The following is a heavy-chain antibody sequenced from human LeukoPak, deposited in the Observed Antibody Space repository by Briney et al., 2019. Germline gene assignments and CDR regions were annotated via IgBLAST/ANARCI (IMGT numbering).Heavy chain of an antibody. J-gene: IGHJ5*02. V-gene: IGHV3-74*01. CDR1: GFTLSSYW. Sequence: PGGFLRLSRAAPGFTLSSYWVHWGRQTPGKGLVWVSRIDRDGTGTIYGDSVRGRFTISRDNAKNTMYLQMNSLRAEDTAVYYCTREGLDPWGQGTLVTVSS. CDR2: IDRDGTGT. D-gene: IGHD2-21*01. CDR3: TREGLDP.